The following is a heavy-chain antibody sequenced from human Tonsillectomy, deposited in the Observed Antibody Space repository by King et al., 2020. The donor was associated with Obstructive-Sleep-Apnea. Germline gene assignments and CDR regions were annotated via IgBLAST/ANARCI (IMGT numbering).Heavy chain of an antibody. D-gene: IGHD2-15*01. CDR3: ARGYCSGGSCVSYNWFDP. Sequence: VQLQESGPGLVKPSETLSLTCTVSGGSISSYYWGWIRQPAGKGLEWIGRIYTSGSTTYNPSLKSRVTISVDTSKNQFSLKLSSVTAADTAVYYCARGYCSGGSCVSYNWFDPWGQGTLVTVSS. CDR1: GGSISSYY. J-gene: IGHJ5*02. CDR2: IYTSGST. V-gene: IGHV4-4*07.